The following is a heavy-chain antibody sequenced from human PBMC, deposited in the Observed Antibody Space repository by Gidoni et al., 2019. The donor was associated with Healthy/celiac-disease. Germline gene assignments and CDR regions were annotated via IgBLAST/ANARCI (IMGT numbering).Heavy chain of an antibody. V-gene: IGHV3-23*01. CDR1: GFTFSSYA. CDR2: ISGSGGST. D-gene: IGHD5-18*01. J-gene: IGHJ6*02. Sequence: EVQLLESGGGLVQPGGSLRLSCAASGFTFSSYAMSWVRQAPGKGLEWVSAISGSGGSTYYADSVKGRFTISRDNSKNTLYLQMNSLRAEDTAVYYCAKDRRYSYAPFYYYGMDVWGQGTTVTVSS. CDR3: AKDRRYSYAPFYYYGMDV.